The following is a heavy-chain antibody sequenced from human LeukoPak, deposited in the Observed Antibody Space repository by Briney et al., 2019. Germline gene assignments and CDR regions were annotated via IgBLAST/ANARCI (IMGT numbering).Heavy chain of an antibody. CDR1: GDSISSYY. CDR2: IYYSGTT. D-gene: IGHD1-26*01. J-gene: IGHJ4*02. Sequence: KPSETLSLTCTVSGDSISSYYWTWIRQPPGKGLEWIGYIYYSGTTNYNPSLKSRVTISLDTSKNQFSLKLSSSTAADTAVYYCASGRPLGFDYWGQGTLVIVSS. V-gene: IGHV4-59*01. CDR3: ASGRPLGFDY.